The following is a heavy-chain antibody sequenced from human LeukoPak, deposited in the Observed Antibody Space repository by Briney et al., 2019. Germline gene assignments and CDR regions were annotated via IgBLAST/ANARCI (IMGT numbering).Heavy chain of an antibody. Sequence: KAGASLQISCEGSGSIFTSYWSGWGRQVPGKGLEWMGIIYPGDSDTRYNPSFQGQVTISADKSNSTGYLQWSSLKASDTAMYYCARQDSSGWSHFDYWGQGTLVTVSS. J-gene: IGHJ4*02. V-gene: IGHV5-51*01. D-gene: IGHD6-19*01. CDR2: IYPGDSDT. CDR3: ARQDSSGWSHFDY. CDR1: GSIFTSYW.